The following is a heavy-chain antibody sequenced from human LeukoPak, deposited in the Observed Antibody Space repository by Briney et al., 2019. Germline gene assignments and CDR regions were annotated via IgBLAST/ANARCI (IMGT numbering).Heavy chain of an antibody. CDR1: GSTFSSYS. D-gene: IGHD6-6*01. CDR2: ISSSSSYI. CDR3: AKSSIAAPGGY. Sequence: GGSLRLSCAASGSTFSSYSMNWVRQAPGKGLEWVSSISSSSSYIYYADSVKGRFTISRDSAKNSLYLQMNSLRAEDTAVYYCAKSSIAAPGGYWGQGTLVTVSS. V-gene: IGHV3-21*01. J-gene: IGHJ4*02.